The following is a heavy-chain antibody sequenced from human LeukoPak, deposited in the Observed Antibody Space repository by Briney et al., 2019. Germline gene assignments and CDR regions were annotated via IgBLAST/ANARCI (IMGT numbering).Heavy chain of an antibody. Sequence: EASVKVSCKASGYTFTRYYMHWVRQAPGQGLEWMGIINPSDGVIDYAQKFQDRVTMTRDTSTSTVYMELSSLGSEDTAVYYCARGGSGSYVLDYWGQGTLVTVSS. CDR2: INPSDGVI. CDR3: ARGGSGSYVLDY. J-gene: IGHJ4*02. CDR1: GYTFTRYY. D-gene: IGHD3-10*01. V-gene: IGHV1-46*01.